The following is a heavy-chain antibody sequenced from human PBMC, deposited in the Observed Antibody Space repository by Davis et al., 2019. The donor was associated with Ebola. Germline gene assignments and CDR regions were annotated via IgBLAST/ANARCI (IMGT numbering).Heavy chain of an antibody. CDR3: ARDQQHYYDSSGYPYYYYGMDV. CDR1: GYTFTSYD. J-gene: IGHJ6*02. Sequence: ASVKVSCKASGYTFTSYDINWVRQAPGQGLEWMGWISAYNGNTNYAQKLQGRVTMTTDTSTSTAYMELRSLRSEDTAVYYCARDQQHYYDSSGYPYYYYGMDVWGQGTTVTVSS. V-gene: IGHV1-18*01. CDR2: ISAYNGNT. D-gene: IGHD3-22*01.